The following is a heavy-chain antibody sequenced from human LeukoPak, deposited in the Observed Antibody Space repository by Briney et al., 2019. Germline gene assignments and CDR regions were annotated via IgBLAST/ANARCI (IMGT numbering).Heavy chain of an antibody. Sequence: GGSLRLSCAASGFTFSNAWMSWVRQAPGKGLEWVGRIKSKTDGGTTDYAAPVKGRFTISRDDSKNTLYLQMNSLKTEDTAVYYCTTDKTPTWGYFDYWGQGTLVTVSS. CDR2: IKSKTDGGTT. V-gene: IGHV3-15*01. J-gene: IGHJ4*02. CDR1: GFTFSNAW. D-gene: IGHD3-16*01. CDR3: TTDKTPTWGYFDY.